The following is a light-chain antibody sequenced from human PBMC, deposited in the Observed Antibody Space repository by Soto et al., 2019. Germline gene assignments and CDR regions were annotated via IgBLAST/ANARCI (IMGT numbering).Light chain of an antibody. CDR1: NSTLGAGYD. V-gene: IGLV1-40*01. CDR2: GNR. CDR3: QAYDDSLTAFV. J-gene: IGLJ3*02. Sequence: QSVLTQPPSVSGAPGQTVTISCTGSNSTLGAGYDVHWYQQLPGAAPKLVIFGNRNRPSGVPERFSGSKSGTSASLAITGLQAEDEADYYCQAYDDSLTAFVFGGGTKLTVL.